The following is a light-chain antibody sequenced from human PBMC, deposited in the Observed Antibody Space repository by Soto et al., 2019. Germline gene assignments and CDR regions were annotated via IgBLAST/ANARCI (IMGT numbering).Light chain of an antibody. CDR3: QQRSNWPPWT. CDR1: QSVSSSN. CDR2: AAS. Sequence: DIVLTQSPCTLSLSPGERATLSCRASQSVSSSNLAWYQQKPAQAPRLLIYAASRRAPGIPERFSGSGSGTDFTLTISRLEPEDFAVYYCQQRSNWPPWTFGQGTKVDI. J-gene: IGKJ1*01. V-gene: IGKV3D-20*02.